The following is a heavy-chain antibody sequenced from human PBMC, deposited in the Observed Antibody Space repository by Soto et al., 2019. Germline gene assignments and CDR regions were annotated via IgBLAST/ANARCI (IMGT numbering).Heavy chain of an antibody. D-gene: IGHD3-3*01. CDR1: GYTFTGYY. J-gene: IGHJ5*02. V-gene: IGHV1-2*02. CDR3: ARDLHLGLLVGFWSGYYTEWFDP. Sequence: ASVKVSCKASGYTFTGYYMHWVRQAPGQGLEWMGWINSNSGDTNYAQKLQGRVTMTTDTSTSTAYMELRSLRSDDTAVYYCARDLHLGLLVGFWSGYYTEWFDPWGQGTLVTVSS. CDR2: INSNSGDT.